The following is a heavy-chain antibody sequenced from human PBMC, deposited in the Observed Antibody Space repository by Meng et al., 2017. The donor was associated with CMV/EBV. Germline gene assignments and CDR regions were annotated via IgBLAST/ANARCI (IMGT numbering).Heavy chain of an antibody. V-gene: IGHV1-18*01. D-gene: IGHD3-3*01. CDR3: ARDLGTYDFWSGYLPNFDY. Sequence: ASVKVSCKASGYTFTSYGISWVRQAPGQGLEWMGWISAYNGNTNYAQKLQGRVTMTTDTSTSTAYMELRNLRSDDTAVYYCARDLGTYDFWSGYLPNFDYWGQGTLVTVSS. J-gene: IGHJ4*02. CDR2: ISAYNGNT. CDR1: GYTFTSYG.